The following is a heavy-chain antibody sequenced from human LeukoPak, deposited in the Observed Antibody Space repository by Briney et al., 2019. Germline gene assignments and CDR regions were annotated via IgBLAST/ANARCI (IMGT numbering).Heavy chain of an antibody. J-gene: IGHJ4*02. CDR1: GYNFTSYH. Sequence: ASVKVSCKASGYNFTSYHLNWVRQAPGQGLEWMGRINPESGDTNSARKFQGRVTMTRDTSISTAYMELSRLRSDDTAVYYCARGDGDGYNFWYWGQGTLVTVPS. CDR3: ARGDGDGYNFWY. V-gene: IGHV1-2*02. CDR2: INPESGDT. D-gene: IGHD5-24*01.